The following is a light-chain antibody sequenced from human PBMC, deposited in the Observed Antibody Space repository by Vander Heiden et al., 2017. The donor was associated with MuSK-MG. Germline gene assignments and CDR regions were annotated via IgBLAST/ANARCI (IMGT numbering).Light chain of an antibody. CDR3: QLDGTSRT. Sequence: ETVLTQSPGTLSLSPGEGATLSCRASQSVSSNYLAWYQQKPGQAPRLLIHGASSRATGIPDRFSGSGSGTDFTLTSSRLELGDIGVYYCQLDGTSRTFGQGTKVEVK. CDR1: QSVSSNY. CDR2: GAS. V-gene: IGKV3-20*01. J-gene: IGKJ1*01.